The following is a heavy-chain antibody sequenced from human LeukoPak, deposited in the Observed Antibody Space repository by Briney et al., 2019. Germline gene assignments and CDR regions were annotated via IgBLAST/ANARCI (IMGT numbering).Heavy chain of an antibody. D-gene: IGHD2-2*01. CDR2: INPSGGST. Sequence: SVKVSCKASGYTFTSYYMHWVRQAPGQGLEWMGIINPSGGSTSYAQKFQGRVTMTRDTSTSTVYMELSSLRSEDTAVYYCARVGYCSSTSCQRAFDIWGQGTMVAVSS. CDR3: ARVGYCSSTSCQRAFDI. V-gene: IGHV1-46*01. CDR1: GYTFTSYY. J-gene: IGHJ3*02.